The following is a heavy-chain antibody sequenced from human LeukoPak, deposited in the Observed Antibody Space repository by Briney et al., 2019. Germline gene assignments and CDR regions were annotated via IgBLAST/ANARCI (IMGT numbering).Heavy chain of an antibody. CDR2: IIPSDGFT. V-gene: IGHV1-46*01. CDR3: ARDRVGQQLVGRKNYYYYMDV. J-gene: IGHJ6*03. Sequence: GASVKVSCKASGYTFSSYYVHWVRQAPGQGLEWMGMIIPSDGFTSYAQKSQGRVTMTRDMSTSTVYMELSSLRSDDTAVYYCARDRVGQQLVGRKNYYYYMDVWGKGTTVTISS. D-gene: IGHD6-13*01. CDR1: GYTFSSYY.